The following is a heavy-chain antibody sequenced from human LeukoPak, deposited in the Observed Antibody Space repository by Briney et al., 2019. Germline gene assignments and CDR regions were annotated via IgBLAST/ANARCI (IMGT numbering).Heavy chain of an antibody. D-gene: IGHD1-14*01. J-gene: IGHJ4*02. CDR1: GFTFSNHW. V-gene: IGHV3-7*01. CDR2: INKGGSEK. CDR3: ARQDHGPDY. Sequence: PGGSLRLSCSASGFTFSNHWMNWVRQAPGKGLEWVANINKGGSEKNYVDSVRGRFTISRDNARNSLYLQMNHVRPEDTAVYYCARQDHGPDYWGQGTLVTVSS.